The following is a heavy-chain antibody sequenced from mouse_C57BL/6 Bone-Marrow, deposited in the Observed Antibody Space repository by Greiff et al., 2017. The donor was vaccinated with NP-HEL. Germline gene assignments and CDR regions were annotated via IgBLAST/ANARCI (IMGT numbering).Heavy chain of an antibody. D-gene: IGHD2-1*01. Sequence: VQLQQSGAELVRPGASVTLSCTASGFNIKDDYMHWVQQRPEQGLEWIGWIDPENGDTEYASKFQGKATITADTSSNTAYLQLSSLTSEDTAVYYCTTSGYGNYRYFGVWGTGTTVTVAS. CDR1: GFNIKDDY. CDR3: TTSGYGNYRYFGV. J-gene: IGHJ1*03. CDR2: IDPENGDT. V-gene: IGHV14-4*01.